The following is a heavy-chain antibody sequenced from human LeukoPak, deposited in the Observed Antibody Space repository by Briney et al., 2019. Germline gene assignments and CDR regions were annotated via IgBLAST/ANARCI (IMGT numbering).Heavy chain of an antibody. CDR3: ARQSPYSSSWSPTSLV. CDR2: IYYSGST. CDR1: GGSINSSNYY. J-gene: IGHJ3*01. V-gene: IGHV4-39*01. Sequence: SETLSLTCTVSGGSINSSNYYWGWIRQPPGKGLEWIGTIYYSGSTSYNPSLKSRVTISVDTSKNQLFLRLSSVTAADTAVYYCARQSPYSSSWSPTSLVWGQGTMVIVSS. D-gene: IGHD6-13*01.